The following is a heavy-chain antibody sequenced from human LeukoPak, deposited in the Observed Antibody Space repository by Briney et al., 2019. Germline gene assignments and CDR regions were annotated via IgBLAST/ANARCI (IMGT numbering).Heavy chain of an antibody. CDR3: LGVVVTGSGGPSDKDF. CDR2: IDYSGTT. Sequence: SETLSLTCAVFGDSLTSSTYAWGWIRQPPGKGLEWIGNIDYSGTTYSRPSLKSRVTISVDRTKNHLSLQLTSVTAADTAVYYCLGVVVTGSGGPSDKDFWGPGALVTVSS. CDR1: GDSLTSSTYA. J-gene: IGHJ4*02. V-gene: IGHV4-39*02. D-gene: IGHD2-15*01.